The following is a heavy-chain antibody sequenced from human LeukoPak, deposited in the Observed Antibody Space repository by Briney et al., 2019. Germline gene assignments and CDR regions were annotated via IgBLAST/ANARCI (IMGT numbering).Heavy chain of an antibody. Sequence: GGSLRLSCAASGFTFNNYGMSWVRQAPGKGLEWVSYIASGSNSIYYAGSVKGRFTISRDNAENSLYLQMNSLRAEDTAVYYCARQSAYSTLDAFDIWGQGTMVTVSS. CDR1: GFTFNNYG. J-gene: IGHJ3*02. D-gene: IGHD5-18*01. CDR2: IASGSNSI. CDR3: ARQSAYSTLDAFDI. V-gene: IGHV3-48*01.